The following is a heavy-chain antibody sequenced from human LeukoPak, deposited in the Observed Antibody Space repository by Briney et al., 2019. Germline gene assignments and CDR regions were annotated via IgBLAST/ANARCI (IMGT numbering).Heavy chain of an antibody. V-gene: IGHV1-2*04. J-gene: IGHJ4*02. D-gene: IGHD5-18*01. CDR2: INPNSGGT. Sequence: ASVKVSCKASGYTFTGYYMHWVRQAPGQGLEWMGWINPNSGGTNYAQKFQGWVTMTRDTSISTAYMELSRLRSDDTAVYYCARVEDTAMVTSDYWGQGTLVTVSS. CDR3: ARVEDTAMVTSDY. CDR1: GYTFTGYY.